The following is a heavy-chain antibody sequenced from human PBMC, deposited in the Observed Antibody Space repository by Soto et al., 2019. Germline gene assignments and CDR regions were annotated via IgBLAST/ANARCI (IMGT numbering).Heavy chain of an antibody. CDR1: GFTFSNYA. D-gene: IGHD5-18*01. V-gene: IGHV3-23*01. J-gene: IGHJ6*02. CDR2: LPEGGSSP. CDR3: AKMTSGSYGRNYGMDV. Sequence: EVQLLESGGGLVQPGGTLRLSCADSGFTFSNYAMSWVRQAPGKGLEWVSALPEGGSSPYYADSVKGRFTIFRDNSKNSLYLQMNSLRAEDTAVYYCAKMTSGSYGRNYGMDVWGQGTTVTVSS.